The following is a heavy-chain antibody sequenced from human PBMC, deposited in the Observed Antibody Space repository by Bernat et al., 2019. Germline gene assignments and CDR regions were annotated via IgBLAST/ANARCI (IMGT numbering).Heavy chain of an antibody. Sequence: QVQLQEPGPGLVKPSGTLSLTCAVSGGSISSSNWWSWVRQPPGKGLEWIGEIYHSGSTNYNPSLKSRVTISVDKSKNQFSLKLGSVTAADTAVYYGAREREMGYYGSGSADWGQGTLVTVSS. CDR3: AREREMGYYGSGSAD. D-gene: IGHD3-10*01. V-gene: IGHV4-4*02. J-gene: IGHJ4*02. CDR2: IYHSGST. CDR1: GGSISSSNW.